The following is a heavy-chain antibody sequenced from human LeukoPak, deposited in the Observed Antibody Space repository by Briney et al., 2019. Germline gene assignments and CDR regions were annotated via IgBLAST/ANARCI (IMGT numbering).Heavy chain of an antibody. CDR2: ISSSSSYI. CDR1: GFTFSSYS. CDR3: ARVYSSSWYSPFDH. Sequence: PGGSLRLSCAASGFTFSSYSMNWVRQAPGKGLEWVSSISSSSSYIYYADSVKGRFTISRDNAKNSLYLQMNSLRAEDTAVYYCARVYSSSWYSPFDHWGQGTLVTVSS. J-gene: IGHJ4*02. D-gene: IGHD6-13*01. V-gene: IGHV3-21*01.